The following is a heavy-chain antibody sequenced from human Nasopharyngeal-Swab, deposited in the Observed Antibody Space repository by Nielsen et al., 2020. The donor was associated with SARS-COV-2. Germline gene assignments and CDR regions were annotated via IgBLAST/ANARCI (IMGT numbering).Heavy chain of an antibody. CDR2: IIHSGST. J-gene: IGHJ6*03. D-gene: IGHD5-18*01. CDR3: ARGEKYSYAFGYYYHMDV. Sequence: SETLSLACAVYGGSFSGYSWIWVRQPPGKGLEWIGQIIHSGSTNYNPSLKSRVTISADTSKNQFSLNLSSVTAADTAVYYCARGEKYSYAFGYYYHMDVWGKGTTVTVSS. V-gene: IGHV4-34*01. CDR1: GGSFSGYS.